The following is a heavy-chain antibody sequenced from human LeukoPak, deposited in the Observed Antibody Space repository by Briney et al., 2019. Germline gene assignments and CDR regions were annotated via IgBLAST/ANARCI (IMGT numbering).Heavy chain of an antibody. CDR3: ARGDTAMVTFDY. D-gene: IGHD5-18*01. CDR2: IYYSGST. CDR1: GYSISSGYY. J-gene: IGHJ4*02. Sequence: SETLSLTCTVSGYSISSGYYWGWIRQPPGKGLEWIGSIYYSGSTYYNPSLKSRVTISVDTSKNQFSLKLISVTAADTAVYYCARGDTAMVTFDYWGQGTLVTVSS. V-gene: IGHV4-38-2*02.